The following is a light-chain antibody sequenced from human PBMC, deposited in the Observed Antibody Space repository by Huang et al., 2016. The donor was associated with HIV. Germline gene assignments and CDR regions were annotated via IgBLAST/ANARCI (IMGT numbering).Light chain of an antibody. J-gene: IGKJ2*01. CDR2: DTS. V-gene: IGKV3-11*01. CDR1: QSVGGY. CDR3: QQPGS. Sequence: EIVLTQSPATLSLSPGERATLSCRASQSVGGYLAWYQQKPGQAPRLLIYDTSTRATGSPARFRGSGSETDFTLTISSLEPEDFAVYYCQQPGSFGQGTKVDIK.